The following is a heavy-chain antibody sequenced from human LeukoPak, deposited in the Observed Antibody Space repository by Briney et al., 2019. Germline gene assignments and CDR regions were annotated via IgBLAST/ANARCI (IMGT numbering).Heavy chain of an antibody. V-gene: IGHV3-53*04. D-gene: IGHD3-22*01. CDR2: IYSGGST. Sequence: GGSRRLSCAASGFTVSSNYMSWVRRAPGEGLGWVSVIYSGGSTYYADSVKGRFTISRHNSKNTLYLQMNSLRSEDTAVYYCAYDSSGSLGNYYYGMDVWGQGTTVTVSS. CDR3: AYDSSGSLGNYYYGMDV. J-gene: IGHJ6*02. CDR1: GFTVSSNY.